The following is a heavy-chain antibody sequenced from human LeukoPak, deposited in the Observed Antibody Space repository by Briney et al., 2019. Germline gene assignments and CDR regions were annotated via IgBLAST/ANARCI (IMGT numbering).Heavy chain of an antibody. CDR3: ARASSYSSGYDY. Sequence: GGSLRLSCAASGFTFSSYWMHWVRQAPGKGLVWVARINSDGSSTRDADSVKGRFTISRDNAKNTLYLQMNSLRAEDTAVYYCARASSYSSGYDYWGEGTLVTVSS. CDR1: GFTFSSYW. V-gene: IGHV3-74*01. CDR2: INSDGSST. J-gene: IGHJ4*02. D-gene: IGHD6-19*01.